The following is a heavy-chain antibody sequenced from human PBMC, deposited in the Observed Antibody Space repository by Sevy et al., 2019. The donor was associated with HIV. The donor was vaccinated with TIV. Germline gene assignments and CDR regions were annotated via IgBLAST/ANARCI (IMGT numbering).Heavy chain of an antibody. V-gene: IGHV1-18*01. J-gene: IGHJ4*02. CDR1: GYTFSTYG. CDR3: ARDRGSAFEKILFDT. Sequence: ASVKVSCKASGYTFSTYGISWVRQAPGQGLEWMGWISAYNGHTNYAQKVQVRVTMSIDTSTRTAYMELRSLRSDDTALYYCARDRGSAFEKILFDTWGQGTLVTVSS. D-gene: IGHD3-10*01. CDR2: ISAYNGHT.